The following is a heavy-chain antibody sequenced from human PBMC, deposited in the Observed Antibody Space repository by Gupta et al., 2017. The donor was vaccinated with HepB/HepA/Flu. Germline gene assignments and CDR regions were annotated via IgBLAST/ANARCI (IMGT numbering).Heavy chain of an antibody. CDR2: VIPIVGPA. CDR3: ARGKGGGRGYYTPNRLDY. Sequence: QVQLVQSGAEVKKPGSSVKISCKTSGGTFSSADISCMRQAPAQGLQSTGRVIPIVGPAKYARELQGRGTITADESTRTVNMVLSSLRFEDTAIDYCARGKGGGRGYYTPNRLDYWGQGTVVTVSS. J-gene: IGHJ4*02. V-gene: IGHV1-69*01. CDR1: GGTFSSAD. D-gene: IGHD3-3*01.